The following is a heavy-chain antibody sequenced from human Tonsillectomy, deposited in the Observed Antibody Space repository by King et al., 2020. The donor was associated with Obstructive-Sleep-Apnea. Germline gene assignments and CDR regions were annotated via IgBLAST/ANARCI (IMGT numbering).Heavy chain of an antibody. V-gene: IGHV3-30*02. Sequence: MQLVQSGGGVVQPGGSLRLSCAASGFTFSSYGMHWVRQAPGKGLEWVAFIRYDGSNKYYADSVKGRFTISRDNSKNTLYLQMNSLRAEDTAVYYCAKDWGDGYNLPTYHDYWGQGTLVTVSS. CDR3: AKDWGDGYNLPTYHDY. CDR1: GFTFSSYG. D-gene: IGHD5-24*01. J-gene: IGHJ4*02. CDR2: IRYDGSNK.